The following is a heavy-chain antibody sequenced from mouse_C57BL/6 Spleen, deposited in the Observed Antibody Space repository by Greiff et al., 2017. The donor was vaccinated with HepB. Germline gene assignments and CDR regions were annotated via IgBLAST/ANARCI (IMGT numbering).Heavy chain of an antibody. CDR2: INPNYGTT. CDR3: AETAQATLGFAY. J-gene: IGHJ3*01. V-gene: IGHV1-39*01. CDR1: GYSFTDYN. Sequence: EVHLVESGPELVKPGASVKISCKASGYSFTDYNMNWVKQSNGKSLEWIGVINPNYGTTSYNQKFKGKATLTVDQSSSTAYMQLNSLTSEDSAVYYCAETAQATLGFAYWGQGTLVTVSA. D-gene: IGHD3-2*02.